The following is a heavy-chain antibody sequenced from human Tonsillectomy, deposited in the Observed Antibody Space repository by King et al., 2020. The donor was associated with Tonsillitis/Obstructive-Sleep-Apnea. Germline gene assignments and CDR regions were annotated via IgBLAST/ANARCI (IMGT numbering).Heavy chain of an antibody. CDR1: GGSLSGYY. CDR2: INHSGST. V-gene: IGHV4-34*01. J-gene: IGHJ4*02. Sequence: VQLQQWGAGLLKPSETRTLTCAVYGGSLSGYYWSWIRQPPGKGLEWIGEINHSGSTNYNPSLKSRVTISVDTSKNQFSLKLSSVTAADTAVYYCARKRFGDDILTGHFDYWGQGTLVTVSS. D-gene: IGHD3-9*01. CDR3: ARKRFGDDILTGHFDY.